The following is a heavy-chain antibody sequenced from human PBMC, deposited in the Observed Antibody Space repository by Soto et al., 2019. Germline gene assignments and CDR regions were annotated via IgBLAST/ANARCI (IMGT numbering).Heavy chain of an antibody. D-gene: IGHD3-10*01. Sequence: QVQLQESGPGLVKPSETLSLTCTVSGGSISSYYWSWIRQPPGKGLEWIGYIYYSGSTNPNPSLRIRVTTSVATSKTPCSMRRSSVTAADTAVNYCARTREYYYCSGSYAGFAPWGQETLVTVSS. CDR1: GGSISSYY. CDR2: IYYSGST. V-gene: IGHV4-59*08. J-gene: IGHJ5*02. CDR3: ARTREYYYCSGSYAGFAP.